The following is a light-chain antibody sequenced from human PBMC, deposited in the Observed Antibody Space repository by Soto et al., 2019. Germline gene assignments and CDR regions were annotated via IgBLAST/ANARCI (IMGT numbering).Light chain of an antibody. CDR1: QSISRY. J-gene: IGKJ3*01. V-gene: IGKV1-39*01. CDR3: QHSYTSPFT. CDR2: AAS. Sequence: DIQMTQSPSSLSASVGDRITITCRASQSISRYLNWYQQKPGKPPNLLIYAASNLQSGVPSRFSGSGSWTDFTLTISSLQPEDFATYHCQHSYTSPFTFGPGTKVDIK.